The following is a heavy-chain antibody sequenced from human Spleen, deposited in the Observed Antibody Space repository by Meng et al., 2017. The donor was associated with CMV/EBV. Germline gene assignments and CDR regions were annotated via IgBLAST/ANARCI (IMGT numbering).Heavy chain of an antibody. CDR2: INSDGSST. CDR3: ARGGAARYYYYGMDV. J-gene: IGHJ6*02. Sequence: GGSLRLSCVASGFAFVKYWMHWVRQAPGEGLVWVSRINSDGSSTIYADSVKGRFTISRDNAKNTLYLQMDSLRAEDTAVYYCARGGAARYYYYGMDVWGQGTTVTVSS. D-gene: IGHD4-17*01. V-gene: IGHV3-74*01. CDR1: GFAFVKYW.